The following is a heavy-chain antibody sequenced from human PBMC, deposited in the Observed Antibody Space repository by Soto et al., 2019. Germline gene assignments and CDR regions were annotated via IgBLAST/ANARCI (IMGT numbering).Heavy chain of an antibody. CDR1: GFTFSSYG. CDR3: ARGAFWYDSSRDAFDI. V-gene: IGHV3-33*01. J-gene: IGHJ3*02. CDR2: IWYDGSNK. Sequence: GGSLRLSCAASGFTFSSYGMHWVRQAPGKGLEWVAVIWYDGSNKYYADSVKGRFTISRDNSKNTLNLQMNSLRAEDTAVYYCARGAFWYDSSRDAFDIWGQGTMVTVS. D-gene: IGHD3-22*01.